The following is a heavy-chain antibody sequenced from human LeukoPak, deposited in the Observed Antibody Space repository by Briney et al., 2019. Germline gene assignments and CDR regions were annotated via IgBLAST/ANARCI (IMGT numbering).Heavy chain of an antibody. CDR2: IYRSGSA. J-gene: IGHJ4*02. Sequence: SETLSLTCAVSGGSISSSNWWSWVRQPPGKGLEWIGEIYRSGSANYNPSLKSRVTISVDKSKNQFSLKLSSVTAADTAVYYCASAGHDGSGYKVCWGQGTLVTVSS. V-gene: IGHV4-4*02. CDR3: ASAGHDGSGYKVC. D-gene: IGHD3-22*01. CDR1: GGSISSSNW.